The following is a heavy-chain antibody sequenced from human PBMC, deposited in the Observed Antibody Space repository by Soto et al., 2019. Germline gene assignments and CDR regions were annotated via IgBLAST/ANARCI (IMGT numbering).Heavy chain of an antibody. Sequence: QVQLQESGPGLVKPSETLSLTCTVSGGSISRYYWSWSRQSPGQGLEWMGYIYYSGTTNYYHSPKSQVPLSVASSRSQSALKMTSGTAAAVAAYSCAKRPMDAGYLHYVQVDVWGKGTAVTVSS. CDR1: GGSISRYY. CDR2: IYYSGTT. D-gene: IGHD4-17*01. V-gene: IGHV4-59*01. J-gene: IGHJ6*01. CDR3: AKRPMDAGYLHYVQVDV.